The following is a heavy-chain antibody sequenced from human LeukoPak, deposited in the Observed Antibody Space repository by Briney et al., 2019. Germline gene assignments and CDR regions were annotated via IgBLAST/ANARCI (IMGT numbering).Heavy chain of an antibody. CDR1: GFTFSSYS. D-gene: IGHD6-13*01. Sequence: QTGGSLRLSCAASGFTFSSYSMNWVRQAPGKGLEWVSYISSSSTIYYADSVKGRFTISRDNAKNSLYLQMNSLRAEDTAVYYCARTMAHFGYSSSWYYFDYWGQGTLVTVSS. J-gene: IGHJ4*02. V-gene: IGHV3-48*01. CDR2: ISSSSTI. CDR3: ARTMAHFGYSSSWYYFDY.